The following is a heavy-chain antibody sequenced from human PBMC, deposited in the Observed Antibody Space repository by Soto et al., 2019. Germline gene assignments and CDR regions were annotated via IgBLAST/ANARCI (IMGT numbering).Heavy chain of an antibody. Sequence: EVQLVESGGGLVQPGRYLRLSCAASGFTFDDYAMHWVRQAPGKGLEWVSGISWNSGSIGYADSVKGRFTISRDNAKNSLYLQMNSLRAEDTALYYCAKDGEYCSGGSCYSLDYWGQGTLVTVSS. J-gene: IGHJ4*02. CDR3: AKDGEYCSGGSCYSLDY. D-gene: IGHD2-15*01. V-gene: IGHV3-9*01. CDR1: GFTFDDYA. CDR2: ISWNSGSI.